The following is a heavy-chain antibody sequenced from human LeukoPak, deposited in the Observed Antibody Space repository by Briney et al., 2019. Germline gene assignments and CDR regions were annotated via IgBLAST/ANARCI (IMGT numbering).Heavy chain of an antibody. CDR2: IYYSGST. V-gene: IGHV4-34*01. Sequence: SETLSLTCAVYGGSFSGYYWSWIRQPPGKGLEWIGSIYYSGSTYYNPSLKSRVTISVDTSKNQFSLKLSSVTAADTAVYYRAREEVAGRKYYFDYWGQGTLVTVSS. CDR3: AREEVAGRKYYFDY. D-gene: IGHD6-19*01. J-gene: IGHJ4*02. CDR1: GGSFSGYY.